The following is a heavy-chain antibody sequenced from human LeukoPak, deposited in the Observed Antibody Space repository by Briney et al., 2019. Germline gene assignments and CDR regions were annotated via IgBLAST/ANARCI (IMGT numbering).Heavy chain of an antibody. D-gene: IGHD3-3*01. Sequence: PGGSLRLSCAASGFTFNDYALYWVRQAPGKGLEWVTLISYDGYDKSYADSVRGRFTISRDNSRNTLYLQMDSLRSEDTAVYYCARVLLSNYDFWSGYSNWFDPWGQGTLVTVSS. CDR1: GFTFNDYA. J-gene: IGHJ5*02. CDR2: ISYDGYDK. V-gene: IGHV3-30-3*01. CDR3: ARVLLSNYDFWSGYSNWFDP.